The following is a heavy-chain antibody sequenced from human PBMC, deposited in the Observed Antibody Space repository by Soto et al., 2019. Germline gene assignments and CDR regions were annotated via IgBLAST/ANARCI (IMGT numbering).Heavy chain of an antibody. CDR3: ARSSYFDGGGKYYYYYMDV. CDR1: GGSISSGGYY. Sequence: SESLSLTCTVSGGSISSGGYYWSWIRQHPGKGLEWIGYIYYSGSTNYNPSLKSRVTISVDTSKNQFSLKLSSVTAADTAVYYCARSSYFDGGGKYYYYYMDVWGKGTTVTVSS. J-gene: IGHJ6*03. CDR2: IYYSGST. V-gene: IGHV4-61*08. D-gene: IGHD3-9*01.